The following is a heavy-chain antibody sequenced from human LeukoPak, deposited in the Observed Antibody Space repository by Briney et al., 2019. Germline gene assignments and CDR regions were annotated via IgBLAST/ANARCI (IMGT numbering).Heavy chain of an antibody. CDR3: ARDAVGAAVGGFDY. V-gene: IGHV4-59*01. D-gene: IGHD1-26*01. CDR1: GGSISSYY. CDR2: IYYSGSA. Sequence: SETLSLTCTVSGGSISSYYWSWIRQPPGKGLEWIGYIYYSGSANFNPSLKSRVTISVDTSKNQFSLKLSSVTAADTAVYYCARDAVGAAVGGFDYWGQGTLVTVSS. J-gene: IGHJ4*02.